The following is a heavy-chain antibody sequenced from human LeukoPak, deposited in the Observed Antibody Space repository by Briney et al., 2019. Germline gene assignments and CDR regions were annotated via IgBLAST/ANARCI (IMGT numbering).Heavy chain of an antibody. CDR1: GGSISSSGYY. CDR2: IYYSGST. V-gene: IGHV4-39*01. CDR3: ARLGGSSRYFNWFDP. D-gene: IGHD6-13*01. Sequence: KPSETLSLTCTVSGGSISSSGYYWGWIRQPPGKGLEWIGSIYYSGSTYYNPSLKSRVTISVDTSKNQFSLKLSSVTAADTAVYYCARLGGSSRYFNWFDPWGQGTLVTVSS. J-gene: IGHJ5*02.